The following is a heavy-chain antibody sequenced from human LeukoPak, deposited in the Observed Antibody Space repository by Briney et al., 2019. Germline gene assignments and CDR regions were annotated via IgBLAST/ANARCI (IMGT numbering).Heavy chain of an antibody. CDR2: IYYSGST. CDR1: GGSISSGGYY. D-gene: IGHD2-21*01. J-gene: IGHJ3*02. CDR3: ARGSHVFMDAFDI. Sequence: SQTLSLTCTVSGGSISSGGYYWSWIRQHPGKGLEWIGYIYYSGSTYYNPSLKSRVTISVDTSKNQFSLKLSSVTAADTAVYYCARGSHVFMDAFDIWGQGTMVTVSS. V-gene: IGHV4-31*03.